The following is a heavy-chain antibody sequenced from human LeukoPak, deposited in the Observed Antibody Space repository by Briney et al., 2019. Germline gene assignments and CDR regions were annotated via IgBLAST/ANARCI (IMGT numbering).Heavy chain of an antibody. V-gene: IGHV1-8*01. CDR2: MNPNSGNT. J-gene: IGHJ1*01. CDR3: ARELTIPAAGWQIQN. CDR1: GYTFTSYD. D-gene: IGHD6-13*01. Sequence: ASVRVSCKSSGYTFTSYDINWVRQATGQGLEWMGWMNPNSGNTGYAQKFQGRVTMTRNTSISTAYMELSSLRSEDTAVYYCARELTIPAAGWQIQNWGQGTLVTVSS.